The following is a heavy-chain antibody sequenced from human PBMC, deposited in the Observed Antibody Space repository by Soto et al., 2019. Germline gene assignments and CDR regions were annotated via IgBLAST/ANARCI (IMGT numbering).Heavy chain of an antibody. V-gene: IGHV3-48*03. CDR3: ARGLDYGLPRGFDY. D-gene: IGHD4-17*01. Sequence: GGSLRLSCAASGFTFNIFEMDWVRQAPGKGLEWLSYISSSGGTISYADSVKGRFSVSRDNAKNSMFLLMNSLRPEDTAVYYCARGLDYGLPRGFDYWGQGTLVTVSS. CDR1: GFTFNIFE. CDR2: ISSSGGTI. J-gene: IGHJ4*02.